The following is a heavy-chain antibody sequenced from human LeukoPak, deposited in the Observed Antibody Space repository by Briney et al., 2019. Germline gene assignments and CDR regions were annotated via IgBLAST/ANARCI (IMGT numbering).Heavy chain of an antibody. V-gene: IGHV4-61*02. CDR1: GGSISSGSYY. CDR3: ARAPYRGSSHFDY. D-gene: IGHD3-16*01. CDR2: IYTSGST. J-gene: IGHJ4*02. Sequence: PSQTLSLTCTVSGGSISSGSYYWSWIRQPAGKGLEWIGRIYTSGSTNYNPSLKSRVTISVDTPKNQFSLKLSSVTAADTAVYYCARAPYRGSSHFDYWGQGTLVTVSS.